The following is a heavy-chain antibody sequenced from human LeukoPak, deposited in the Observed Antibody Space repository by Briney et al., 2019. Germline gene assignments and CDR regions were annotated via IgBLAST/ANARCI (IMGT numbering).Heavy chain of an antibody. CDR2: IYYSGST. CDR1: GGSISSGGYY. D-gene: IGHD1-26*01. J-gene: IGHJ3*02. CDR3: AREYSGSYYSSAFDI. V-gene: IGHV4-31*03. Sequence: PSQTLSLTCTVSGGSISSGGYYWSWIRQHPGKGLEWIGYIYYSGSTYYNPSLKSRVTISVDTSKNQFSLKLSSVTAADTVVYYCAREYSGSYYSSAFDIWGQGTMVTVSS.